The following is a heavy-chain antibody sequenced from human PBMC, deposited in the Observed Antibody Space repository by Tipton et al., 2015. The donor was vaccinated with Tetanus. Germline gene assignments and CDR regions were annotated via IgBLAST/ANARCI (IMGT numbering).Heavy chain of an antibody. CDR1: GFTVSNSH. CDR2: IYANGAT. V-gene: IGHV3-53*01. CDR3: ARPYGSGSDDAFDI. D-gene: IGHD3-10*01. Sequence: AVSGFTVSNSHTSWVRQAPGKGLECVSMIYANGATSYADSVKGRFSISRDNSKNIVSLQMNALRVEDTAVYYCARPYGSGSDDAFDIWGQGTMVTVSS. J-gene: IGHJ3*02.